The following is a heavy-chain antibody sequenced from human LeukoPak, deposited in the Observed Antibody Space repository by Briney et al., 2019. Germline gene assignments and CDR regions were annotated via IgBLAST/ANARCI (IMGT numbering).Heavy chain of an antibody. CDR2: ISYDGSNK. CDR1: GFTFSSYA. J-gene: IGHJ3*02. Sequence: GGSLRLSCAASGFTFSSYAMHWVRQAPGKGLEWVAVISYDGSNKYYADSVKGRFTISRDDSKNTLFLQMNSLRAEDTAGYYCAKLYNWNDEPVAFDIWGQGTMVTVPS. CDR3: AKLYNWNDEPVAFDI. V-gene: IGHV3-30-3*01. D-gene: IGHD1-1*01.